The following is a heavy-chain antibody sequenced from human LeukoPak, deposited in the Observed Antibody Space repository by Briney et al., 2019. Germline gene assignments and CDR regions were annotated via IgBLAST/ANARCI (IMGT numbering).Heavy chain of an antibody. V-gene: IGHV4-4*02. Sequence: SETLSLTCAVSGGSIRSNNWWSWVRQAPGRGLEWIGEIFHSGSTNYNAALKSRVTISLDESNNRFSLEVTSVTAADTGVYYCARKGSDTWLTFWFDSWGQGTLVTIPS. D-gene: IGHD1-26*01. CDR1: GGSIRSNNW. CDR2: IFHSGST. CDR3: ARKGSDTWLTFWFDS. J-gene: IGHJ5*01.